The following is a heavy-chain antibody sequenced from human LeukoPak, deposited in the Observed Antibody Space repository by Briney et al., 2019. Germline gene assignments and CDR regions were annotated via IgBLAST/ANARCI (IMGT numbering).Heavy chain of an antibody. V-gene: IGHV4-30-2*01. CDR1: GGSISSGGYS. CDR3: ARGIRYSSSWYFDY. J-gene: IGHJ4*02. Sequence: SQTLSLTCAVSGGSISSGGYSWSWIRQPPGKGLEWIGYIYHSGSTCYNPSLKSRVTISVDRSKNQFSLKLSSVTAADTAVYYCARGIRYSSSWYFDYWGQGTLVTVSS. D-gene: IGHD6-13*01. CDR2: IYHSGST.